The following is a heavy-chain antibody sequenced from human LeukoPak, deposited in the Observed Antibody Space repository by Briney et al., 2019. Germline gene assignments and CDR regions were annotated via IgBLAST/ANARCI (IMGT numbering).Heavy chain of an antibody. CDR2: ISGSGDFT. Sequence: GGSLRLSCAASGFTFSSYAMTWVRQAPGKGPEWVSAISGSGDFTYYADSVKGRFTISRDNSKNTLYLQMNSLRAEDTAVYYCAKEFSSGWRRGVFDYWGQGTLVTVSS. D-gene: IGHD6-19*01. CDR3: AKEFSSGWRRGVFDY. V-gene: IGHV3-23*01. CDR1: GFTFSSYA. J-gene: IGHJ4*02.